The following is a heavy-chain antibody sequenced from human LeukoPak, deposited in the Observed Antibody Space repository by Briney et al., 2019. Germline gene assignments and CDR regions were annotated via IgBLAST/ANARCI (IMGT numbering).Heavy chain of an antibody. Sequence: RXXXLSXXASGFTFSNCGMHWVRQAPGKRLEWVAVFSYYGSDIYYGDSVKGRFTISRDISKNTLYLQMNSLRAEDTAVYYCVKEQSSGGYRVADYWGQGTLVTVSS. J-gene: IGHJ4*02. V-gene: IGHV3-30*18. CDR1: GFTFSNCG. CDR2: FSYYGSDI. CDR3: VKEQSSGGYRVADY. D-gene: IGHD6-19*01.